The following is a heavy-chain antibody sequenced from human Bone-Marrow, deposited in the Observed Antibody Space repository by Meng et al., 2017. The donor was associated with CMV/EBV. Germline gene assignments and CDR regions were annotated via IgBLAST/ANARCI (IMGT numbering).Heavy chain of an antibody. V-gene: IGHV4-39*07. CDR3: ARRATVTACYWYFDL. Sequence: SETLSLTCTVSGGSISSSSYYWGWIRQPPGKGLEWIGCIYYSGSTYYNPSLKSRVPISVDTSKNQFSLKLSSVTAADTAVYYCARRATVTACYWYFDLWGRGTLVTVSS. CDR2: IYYSGST. D-gene: IGHD4-11*01. CDR1: GGSISSSSYY. J-gene: IGHJ2*01.